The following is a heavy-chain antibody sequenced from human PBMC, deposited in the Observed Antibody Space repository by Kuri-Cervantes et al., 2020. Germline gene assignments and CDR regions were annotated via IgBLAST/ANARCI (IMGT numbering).Heavy chain of an antibody. Sequence: GSLRLSCTVSGGSISSYYWSWIRRPPGKGLEWIGYIYYSGSTNYNPSLKSRVTISVDTSKNQFSLKLSSVTAADTAVYYCARDSSHYYDSSGYYDYWGQGTLVTVSS. J-gene: IGHJ4*02. CDR2: IYYSGST. V-gene: IGHV4-59*01. D-gene: IGHD3-22*01. CDR1: GGSISSYY. CDR3: ARDSSHYYDSSGYYDY.